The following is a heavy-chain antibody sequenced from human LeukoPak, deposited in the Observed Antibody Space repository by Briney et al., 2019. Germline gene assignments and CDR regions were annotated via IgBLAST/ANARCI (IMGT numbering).Heavy chain of an antibody. CDR1: GFTFSSNW. CDR3: ARVGGSNAFDI. V-gene: IGHV3-74*01. D-gene: IGHD1-26*01. Sequence: PGGSLRLSCVASGFTFSSNWMHWVRQAPGKGLVWVSPINSDGSSTSYADSVKGRFTISRDNAKNTLSLQMNSLRAEDTAVYYCARVGGSNAFDIWGQGTMVIVSS. CDR2: INSDGSST. J-gene: IGHJ3*02.